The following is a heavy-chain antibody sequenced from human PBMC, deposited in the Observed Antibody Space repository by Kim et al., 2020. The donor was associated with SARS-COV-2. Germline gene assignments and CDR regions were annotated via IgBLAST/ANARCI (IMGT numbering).Heavy chain of an antibody. Sequence: SVKVSCKASGGTFSSYAISWVRQAPGQGLEWMGGIIPIFGTANYAQKFQGRVTITADESTSTAYMELSSLRSEDTAVYYCARELSSPTDYDFCSGYWTSTNWFDPWGQGTLVTVSS. J-gene: IGHJ5*02. CDR3: ARELSSPTDYDFCSGYWTSTNWFDP. CDR2: IIPIFGTA. CDR1: GGTFSSYA. V-gene: IGHV1-69*13. D-gene: IGHD3-3*01.